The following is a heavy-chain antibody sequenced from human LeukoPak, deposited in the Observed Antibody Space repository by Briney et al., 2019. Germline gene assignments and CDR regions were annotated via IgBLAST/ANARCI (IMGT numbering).Heavy chain of an antibody. CDR3: AKVWEREAAAGPFDY. CDR2: ISYDGSNK. D-gene: IGHD6-13*01. V-gene: IGHV3-30*18. Sequence: GGSLRLSCAASGFTFSSYGMHWVRQAPGEGLEWVAVISYDGSNKYYADSVKGRFTISRDNSKNTLYLQMNSLRAEDTAVYYCAKVWEREAAAGPFDYWGQGTLVTVSS. CDR1: GFTFSSYG. J-gene: IGHJ4*02.